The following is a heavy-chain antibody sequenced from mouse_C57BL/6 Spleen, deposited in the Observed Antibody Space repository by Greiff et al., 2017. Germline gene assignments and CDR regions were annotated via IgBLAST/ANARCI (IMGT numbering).Heavy chain of an antibody. CDR3: TRTGGAMYD. J-gene: IGHJ4*01. CDR2: IDPENGDT. Sequence: EVQLQQSGAELVRPGASVKLSCTASGFNFKDAYMHWVKQRPEQGLEWIGWIDPENGDTEYASKFQGKATITADTSSNTAYLQLSSLTSEDAAVEYCTRTGGAMYDWGQGTAVTVSS. CDR1: GFNFKDAY. V-gene: IGHV14-4*01. D-gene: IGHD4-1*01.